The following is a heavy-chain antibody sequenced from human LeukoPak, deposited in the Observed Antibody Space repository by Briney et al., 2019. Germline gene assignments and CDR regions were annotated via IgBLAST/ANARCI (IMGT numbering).Heavy chain of an antibody. CDR1: GFIVSTNY. V-gene: IGHV3-53*01. J-gene: IGHJ4*02. Sequence: GGSLRLSCAASGFIVSTNYMSWVRQAPDKGLEWVSVIYDDGSAYYADSVKGRFTISRDNSQNTVSLQIISLRAEDTAVYYCVRISSVTQTSYGHFDYWGQGTLVTVSS. CDR2: IYDDGSA. D-gene: IGHD5-18*01. CDR3: VRISSVTQTSYGHFDY.